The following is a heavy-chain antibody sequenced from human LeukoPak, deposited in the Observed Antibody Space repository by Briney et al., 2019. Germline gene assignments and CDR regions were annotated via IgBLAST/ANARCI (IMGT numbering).Heavy chain of an antibody. V-gene: IGHV3-30-3*01. D-gene: IGHD2-21*02. Sequence: GGSLRLSCAASGFTFDDYAMHWVRQAPGKGLEWVAVISYDGSNKYYADSVKGRFTISRDNSKNTLYLQMNSLRAEDTAVYYCAREEVTPGYYFDYWGQGTLVTVSS. CDR3: AREEVTPGYYFDY. J-gene: IGHJ4*02. CDR2: ISYDGSNK. CDR1: GFTFDDYA.